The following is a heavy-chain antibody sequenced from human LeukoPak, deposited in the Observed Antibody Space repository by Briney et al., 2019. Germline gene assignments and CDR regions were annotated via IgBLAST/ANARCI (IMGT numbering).Heavy chain of an antibody. Sequence: PSETLSLTCAVYGGSFSGYYWSWIRQPPGKGLEWIGEINHSGSTNYNPSLKSRVTISVDTSKNQFSLKLSSVTAADTAVYYCARGADIVVVPAAIWYYYSMDVWGKGTTVTVSS. D-gene: IGHD2-2*01. V-gene: IGHV4-34*01. J-gene: IGHJ6*04. CDR1: GGSFSGYY. CDR3: ARGADIVVVPAAIWYYYSMDV. CDR2: INHSGST.